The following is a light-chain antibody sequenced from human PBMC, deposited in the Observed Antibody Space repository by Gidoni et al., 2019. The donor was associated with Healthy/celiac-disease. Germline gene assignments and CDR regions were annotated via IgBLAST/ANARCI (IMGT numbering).Light chain of an antibody. J-gene: IGKJ1*01. CDR1: QSLLHSNGYNY. CDR2: LGS. V-gene: IGKV2-28*01. CDR3: MQALQRL. Sequence: DIVMTQSPLSLPVTPVEPASTPCRSSQSLLHSNGYNYLDWYLQKPGQTLQLLIYLGSNRGSGVRDRVSGSGSDSDFTLNISEVEDVEVGVCYCMQALQRLFGQGTKVEIK.